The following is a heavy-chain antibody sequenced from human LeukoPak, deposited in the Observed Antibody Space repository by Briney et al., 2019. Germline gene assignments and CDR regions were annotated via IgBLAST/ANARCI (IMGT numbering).Heavy chain of an antibody. D-gene: IGHD3-16*02. V-gene: IGHV1-58*02. CDR1: GFTFTSSA. Sequence: GTSVKVSCKASGFTFTSSAMQWVRQARGQRLEWIGWTVVGRGNTNYAQKFQERVTITRDMSTSTAYMELRSLRSEDTAVYYCAADYDYVWGSYRSPYWGQGTLLTVSS. J-gene: IGHJ4*02. CDR2: TVVGRGNT. CDR3: AADYDYVWGSYRSPY.